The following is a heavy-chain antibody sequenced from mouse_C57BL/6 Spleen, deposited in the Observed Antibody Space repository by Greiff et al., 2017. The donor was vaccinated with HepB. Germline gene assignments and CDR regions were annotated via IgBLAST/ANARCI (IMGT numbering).Heavy chain of an antibody. V-gene: IGHV1-76*01. CDR2: IYPGSGNT. D-gene: IGHD3-2*02. CDR1: GYTFTDYY. J-gene: IGHJ2*01. Sequence: VQVVESGAELVRPGASVKLSCKASGYTFTDYYINWVKQRPGQGLEWIARIYPGSGNTYYNEKFKGKATLTAEKSSSTAYMQLSSLTSEDSAVYFCARKGSSGYRYFDYWGQGTTLTVSS. CDR3: ARKGSSGYRYFDY.